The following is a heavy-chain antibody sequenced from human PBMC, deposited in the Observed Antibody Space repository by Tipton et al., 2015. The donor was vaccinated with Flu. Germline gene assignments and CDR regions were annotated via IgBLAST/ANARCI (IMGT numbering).Heavy chain of an antibody. Sequence: TLSLTCNVSGGSVSSTDYYWDWIRQPPGKGLEWIGSGYHSGTAFYNPSLKSRVIISVDTTKNQFSLRLTTVTASDTAVYYCARHEGGMNVIFDSWGQGTPVTVSS. J-gene: IGHJ4*02. CDR2: GYHSGTA. V-gene: IGHV4-39*01. CDR1: GGSVSSTDYY. D-gene: IGHD6-13*01. CDR3: ARHEGGMNVIFDS.